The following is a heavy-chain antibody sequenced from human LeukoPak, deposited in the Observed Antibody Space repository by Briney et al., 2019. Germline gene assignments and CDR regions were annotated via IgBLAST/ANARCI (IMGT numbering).Heavy chain of an antibody. CDR2: IHRSGTQ. D-gene: IGHD3-10*01. CDR1: GGSSSSYY. Sequence: PSETLSLTCAVYGGSSSSYYWSWIRQPPGKGLEWIGEIHRSGTQNYNPSLKSPVTISADTSDNQSSLKVISMTAADTAVYYCATSPWFGTSPEYWGPGTLVTVSS. V-gene: IGHV4-34*01. CDR3: ATSPWFGTSPEY. J-gene: IGHJ4*02.